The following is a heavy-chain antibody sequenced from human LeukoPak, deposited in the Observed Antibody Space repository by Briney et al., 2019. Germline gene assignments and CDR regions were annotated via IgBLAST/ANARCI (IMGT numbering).Heavy chain of an antibody. V-gene: IGHV4-30-2*01. CDR1: GGSISSGGYS. Sequence: SQTLSLTCAVSGGSISSGGYSWSWIRQPPGKGLEWIGYIYHSGSTYYNPSLKSRVTISVDRSKNQFSLKLSSVTAADTAVYYCARSMPPYYYDSSGPGLYYGMDVWGQGTTVTVSS. CDR3: ARSMPPYYYDSSGPGLYYGMDV. J-gene: IGHJ6*02. CDR2: IYHSGST. D-gene: IGHD3-22*01.